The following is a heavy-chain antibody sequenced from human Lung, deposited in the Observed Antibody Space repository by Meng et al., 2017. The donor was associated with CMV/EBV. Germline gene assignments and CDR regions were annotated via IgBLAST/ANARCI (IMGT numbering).Heavy chain of an antibody. V-gene: IGHV3-9*01. CDR2: ISWNSGSI. J-gene: IGHJ4*02. Sequence: SLKISXAASGFIFDDYAMHWVRQAPGKGLEWVSGISWNSGSIGYADSVKGRFTVSRDNAKNSLYLQMNSLRPEDTSVFYCARDGQAGAKGFDHWGQGTLVTVSS. D-gene: IGHD6-25*01. CDR3: ARDGQAGAKGFDH. CDR1: GFIFDDYA.